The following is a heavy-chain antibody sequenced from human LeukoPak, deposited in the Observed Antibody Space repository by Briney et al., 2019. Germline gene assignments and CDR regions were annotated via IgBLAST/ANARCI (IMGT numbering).Heavy chain of an antibody. Sequence: GASVKVSCTASGYTFTSYGITWVRQAPGQGLEWMGGIIPIFGTANYAQKFQGRVTITADESTSTAYMELSSLRSEDTAVYYCARDFPAVLWGQGTLVTVSS. J-gene: IGHJ4*02. CDR3: ARDFPAVL. CDR1: GYTFTSYG. CDR2: IIPIFGTA. V-gene: IGHV1-69*13.